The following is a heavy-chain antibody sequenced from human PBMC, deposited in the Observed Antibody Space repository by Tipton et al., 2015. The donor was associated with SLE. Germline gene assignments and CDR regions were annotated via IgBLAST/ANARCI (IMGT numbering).Heavy chain of an antibody. J-gene: IGHJ2*01. D-gene: IGHD5-18*01. CDR1: GGSISSSSYY. Sequence: TLSLTCTVSGGSISSSSYYWGWIRQPPGKGLEWIGSIYYSGSTNYNPSLKSRVTISVDTSKNQFSLKLSSVTAADTAVYYCARGLGYSYGYYWYFDLWGRGTLVTVSS. CDR3: ARGLGYSYGYYWYFDL. V-gene: IGHV4-39*07. CDR2: IYYSGST.